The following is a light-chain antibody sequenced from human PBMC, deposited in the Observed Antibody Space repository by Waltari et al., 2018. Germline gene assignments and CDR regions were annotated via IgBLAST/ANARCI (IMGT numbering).Light chain of an antibody. J-gene: IGLJ2*01. Sequence: SYELTQPPSVSVSPGQTAGITCSGDALPKQYAYWYQQKPGQAPVLGIYKYSERPSGIPERFSGASSGTTVTLTIRGVQAEDEADYYCQSADREDTYVVFGGGTKLTVL. CDR3: QSADREDTYVV. CDR1: ALPKQY. CDR2: KYS. V-gene: IGLV3-25*03.